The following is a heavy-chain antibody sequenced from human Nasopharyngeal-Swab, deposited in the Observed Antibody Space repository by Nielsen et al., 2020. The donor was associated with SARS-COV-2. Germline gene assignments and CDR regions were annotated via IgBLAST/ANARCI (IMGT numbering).Heavy chain of an antibody. Sequence: GGSLRLSCEGSGSRFSTYWISWLRQLPGKGLEWMGQVDPIDSSTAYSPSLRGHVTISVDRSISTAYLQWSSLKASDTAMYYCARQYQNYFGSGDYHGAFDIWGQGTMVTVSS. V-gene: IGHV5-10-1*01. J-gene: IGHJ3*02. CDR1: GSRFSTYW. D-gene: IGHD3-10*01. CDR2: VDPIDSST. CDR3: ARQYQNYFGSGDYHGAFDI.